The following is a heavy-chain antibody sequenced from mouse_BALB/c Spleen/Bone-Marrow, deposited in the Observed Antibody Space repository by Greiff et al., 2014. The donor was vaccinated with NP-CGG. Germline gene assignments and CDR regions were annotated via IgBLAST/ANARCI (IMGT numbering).Heavy chain of an antibody. CDR2: ISNGGGNT. CDR1: GFTFTSYI. V-gene: IGHV5-12-2*01. Sequence: EVQVVESGGGLVQPGGSLKLSCAASGFTFTSYIMSWVRQTPGKRLEWVAYISNGGGNTYYPDNVKGRFIISRDNAKNTLCLQMSSLKSEDTAMYYCLRHRYDGYYFDYWGQGTTLTVSS. CDR3: LRHRYDGYYFDY. D-gene: IGHD2-14*01. J-gene: IGHJ2*01.